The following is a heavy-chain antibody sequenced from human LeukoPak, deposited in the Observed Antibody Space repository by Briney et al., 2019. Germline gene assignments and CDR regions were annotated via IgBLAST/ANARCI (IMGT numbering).Heavy chain of an antibody. CDR2: ISHDGSNE. D-gene: IGHD2/OR15-2a*01. CDR1: GFISSGYP. J-gene: IGHJ4*02. Sequence: PGRSLRLSCAASGFISSGYPMHWVRQAPGKGLEWVAFISHDGSNEYYAQSVKGRFTISRDNSKNMLSLQMNSLTAEDTAVYYCARDLASMLHYWGQGTLVSVSS. CDR3: ARDLASMLHY. V-gene: IGHV3-30-3*01.